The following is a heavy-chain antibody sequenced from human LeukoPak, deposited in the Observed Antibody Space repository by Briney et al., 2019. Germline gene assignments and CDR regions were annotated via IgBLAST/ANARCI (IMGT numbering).Heavy chain of an antibody. V-gene: IGHV3-33*08. CDR1: GFTFSSYG. D-gene: IGHD4-17*01. Sequence: GRSLRLSCAASGFTFSSYGMHWVRQAPGKGLEWVVVIWYDGSNKYYADSVKGRFTISRDNSKNTLYLQMNSLRAEDTAVYYCARGYGDKASNLYYYYGMDVWGQGTTVTVSS. J-gene: IGHJ6*02. CDR2: IWYDGSNK. CDR3: ARGYGDKASNLYYYYGMDV.